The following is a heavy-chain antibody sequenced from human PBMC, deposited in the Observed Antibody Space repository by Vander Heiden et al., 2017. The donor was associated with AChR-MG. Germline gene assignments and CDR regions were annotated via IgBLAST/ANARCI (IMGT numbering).Heavy chain of an antibody. CDR3: ARGVQLGDWFDP. D-gene: IGHD6-6*01. CDR2: INPNSGGT. CDR1: GYTFTGYY. V-gene: IGHV1-2*02. J-gene: IGHJ5*02. Sequence: QVQLVQSGAEVKKPGASVKVACKASGYTFTGYYMHWVRQSPGQGLEWMGWINPNSGGTNYAQKFQGRVTMTRDTSISPAYMELSRLRSDDTAAYYCARGVQLGDWFDPWGQGTLVTVSS.